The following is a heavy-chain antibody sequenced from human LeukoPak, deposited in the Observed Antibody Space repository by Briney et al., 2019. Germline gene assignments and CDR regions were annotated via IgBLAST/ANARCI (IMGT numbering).Heavy chain of an antibody. CDR3: ARLYYDFWSGYKEAGSHPGNWFDP. CDR1: GFTFSNYA. Sequence: PGGSLRLSCAASGFTFSNYAMIWVRQAPEKGLEWIGSIYYSGSTYYNPSLKSRVTISVDTSKNQFSLKLSSVTAADTAVYYCARLYYDFWSGYKEAGSHPGNWFDPWGQGTLVTVSS. J-gene: IGHJ5*02. CDR2: IYYSGST. D-gene: IGHD3-3*01. V-gene: IGHV4-39*01.